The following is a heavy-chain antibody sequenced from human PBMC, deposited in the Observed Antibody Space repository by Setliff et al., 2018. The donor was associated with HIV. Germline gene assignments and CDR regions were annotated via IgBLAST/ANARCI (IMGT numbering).Heavy chain of an antibody. J-gene: IGHJ4*02. D-gene: IGHD6-19*01. CDR1: GFTFSSHG. CDR3: AKDHESSGWFRGYIDY. Sequence: GESLRLSCATSGFTFSSHGIHWVRQAPGKGLEWVAFIRYDGNNKYYADSVKGRFTISRDNSKNTLDLQMNSLRAEDTAVYYCAKDHESSGWFRGYIDYWGPGTLVTVSS. CDR2: IRYDGNNK. V-gene: IGHV3-30*02.